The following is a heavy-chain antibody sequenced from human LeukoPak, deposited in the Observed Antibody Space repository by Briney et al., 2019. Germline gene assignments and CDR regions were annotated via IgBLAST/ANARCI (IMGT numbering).Heavy chain of an antibody. V-gene: IGHV1-18*01. CDR1: GYTFTSYG. CDR2: ISAYNGNT. D-gene: IGHD3-22*01. J-gene: IGHJ4*02. CDR3: ARDRGYDSSGYSDY. Sequence: ASVKVSCKASGYTFTSYGIIWVRQAPGQGLEWMGWISAYNGNTNYAQKLQGRVTMTTDTSTSTAYMELRSLRSDDTAVYYCARDRGYDSSGYSDYWGQGTLVTVSS.